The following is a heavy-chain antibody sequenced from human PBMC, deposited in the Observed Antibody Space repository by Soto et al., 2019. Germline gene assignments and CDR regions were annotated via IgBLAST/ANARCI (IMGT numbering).Heavy chain of an antibody. V-gene: IGHV1-46*01. Sequence: QVQLVQSGAEVKKPGASVKLSCRTSGYTFTHYYIHWVRHAPGQGLEWLAIINPASGSTNYAQDFQGRVTLTMGTSTTTVYMELSGLRAEDTAIFYCARDLAAGDYWGQGTLVTVSS. J-gene: IGHJ4*02. CDR1: GYTFTHYY. D-gene: IGHD6-13*01. CDR3: ARDLAAGDY. CDR2: INPASGST.